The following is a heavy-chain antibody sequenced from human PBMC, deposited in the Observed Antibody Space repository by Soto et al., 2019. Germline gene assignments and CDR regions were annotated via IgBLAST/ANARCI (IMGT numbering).Heavy chain of an antibody. J-gene: IGHJ4*02. V-gene: IGHV3-21*02. CDR3: ARRSGYAYGSLDH. CDR2: ISSASSYI. D-gene: IGHD5-18*01. Sequence: EVQLVESGGGLVKPGGSLRLSCATSGFTFGSYTMNWVRHAPGKGLEWVSCISSASSYIYYADSVQGRFTISRDNSEKSLYLHMNSLRAEDTAVYYCARRSGYAYGSLDHWGQGVLVTVSS. CDR1: GFTFGSYT.